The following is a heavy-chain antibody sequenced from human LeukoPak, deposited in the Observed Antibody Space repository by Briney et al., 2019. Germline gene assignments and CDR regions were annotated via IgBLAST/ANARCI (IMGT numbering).Heavy chain of an antibody. CDR3: AREKGYYDFWSGYYRENWFDP. CDR1: GGSISTYY. Sequence: SETLSLTCTVSGGSISTYYWSWIRQPPGKGLEWIGYMYYSGSTNYNPSLKSRVTMSVDTSKNQFSLKLSSVTAADTAVYYCAREKGYYDFWSGYYRENWFDPWGQGTLVTVSS. J-gene: IGHJ5*02. CDR2: MYYSGST. V-gene: IGHV4-59*12. D-gene: IGHD3-3*01.